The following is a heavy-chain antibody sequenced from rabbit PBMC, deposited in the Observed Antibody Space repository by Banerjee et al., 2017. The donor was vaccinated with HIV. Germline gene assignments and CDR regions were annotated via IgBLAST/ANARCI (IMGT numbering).Heavy chain of an antibody. J-gene: IGHJ4*01. V-gene: IGHV1S7*01. CDR2: IDHGAANT. CDR3: VRETETYAGYAGYGYYFDL. CDR1: GFDFSSYY. D-gene: IGHD7-1*01. Sequence: QSLEESGGGLVQPGGSLKLSCKASGFDFSSYYMRWVRQAPGKGLEWIGCIDHGAANTFYASWVNGRFTISRHNAQNTLYLQLNSLTAADTATYFCVRETETYAGYAGYGYYFDLWGPGTLVTVS.